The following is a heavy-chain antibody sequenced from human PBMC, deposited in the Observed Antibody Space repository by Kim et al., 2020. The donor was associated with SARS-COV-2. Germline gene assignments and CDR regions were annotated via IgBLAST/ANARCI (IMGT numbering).Heavy chain of an antibody. Sequence: SETLSLTCTVSGGSISSSSYYWGWIRQPPGKGLEWIGSIYYSGSTYYNPSLKSRVTISVDTSKNQFSLKLSSVTAADTAVYYCARVSWYSSSWFPLFDYWGQGTLVTVSS. CDR3: ARVSWYSSSWFPLFDY. V-gene: IGHV4-39*07. CDR1: GGSISSSSYY. J-gene: IGHJ4*02. CDR2: IYYSGST. D-gene: IGHD6-13*01.